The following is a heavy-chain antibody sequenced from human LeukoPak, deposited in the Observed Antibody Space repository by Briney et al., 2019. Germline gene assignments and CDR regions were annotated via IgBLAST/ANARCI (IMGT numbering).Heavy chain of an antibody. V-gene: IGHV3-74*01. CDR2: INSDGSST. D-gene: IGHD6-6*01. CDR1: GFTFSSYW. Sequence: GGSLRLSCAASGFTFSSYWMHWLRQAPVKGLVWVSRINSDGSSTNYADSVKGRFTISRDNAKNTLYLQMNSLRAEDTAVYYCASTLSSSPHWGRGTLVTVSS. CDR3: ASTLSSSPH. J-gene: IGHJ4*02.